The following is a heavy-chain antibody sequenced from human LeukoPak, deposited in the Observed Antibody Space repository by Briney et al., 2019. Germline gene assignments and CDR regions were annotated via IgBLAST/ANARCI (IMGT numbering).Heavy chain of an antibody. V-gene: IGHV4-39*07. CDR3: AREGYDSRTWFDP. J-gene: IGHJ5*02. CDR1: GGSISSSSYY. Sequence: SETLSLTCTVSGGSISSSSYYWGWIRQPPGKGLEWIGSIYYSGSTFYNPSLKSRVTISVDTSKNQFSLKLSSVTAADTAVYYCAREGYDSRTWFDPWGQGTLVTVSS. D-gene: IGHD3-22*01. CDR2: IYYSGST.